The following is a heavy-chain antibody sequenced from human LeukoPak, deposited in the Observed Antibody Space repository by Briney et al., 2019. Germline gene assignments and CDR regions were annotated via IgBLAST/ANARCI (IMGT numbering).Heavy chain of an antibody. CDR2: IYYSGST. J-gene: IGHJ5*02. CDR3: ARAGIVVPAAMLSNWFDP. CDR1: GGSISSSGYY. V-gene: IGHV4-39*01. Sequence: PSETLSLTCTVSGGSISSSGYYWGWIRQPPGKGLEWIGSIYYSGSTYYNPSLKSRVTISVDTSKNQFSLKLSSVTAADTAVYYCARAGIVVPAAMLSNWFDPWGQGTLVTVSS. D-gene: IGHD2-2*01.